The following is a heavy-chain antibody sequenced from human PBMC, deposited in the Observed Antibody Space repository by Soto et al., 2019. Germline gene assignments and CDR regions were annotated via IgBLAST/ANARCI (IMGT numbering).Heavy chain of an antibody. V-gene: IGHV1-69*12. Sequence: QVQLVQSGAEVKKPGSSVKVSCKASRGTFNTYAFSWVRQAPGQGLEWMGVTVPIFGTSNYAQKYQGRVTITAEESTSTASIDPSSLRPDDTAVNYCAADRAVGGGYYLDYWGQGTLVTVPS. CDR1: RGTFNTYA. CDR3: AADRAVGGGYYLDY. CDR2: TVPIFGTS. D-gene: IGHD2-15*01. J-gene: IGHJ4*02.